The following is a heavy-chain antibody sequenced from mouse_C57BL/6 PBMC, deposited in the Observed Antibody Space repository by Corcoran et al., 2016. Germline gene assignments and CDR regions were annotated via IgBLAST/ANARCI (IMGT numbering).Heavy chain of an antibody. CDR2: IYPGDGDT. J-gene: IGHJ2*01. Sequence: QVQLQQSGAELVKPGASVKLSCKASGYAFSSYWLHWVQLRPGKGIEWMGQIYPGDGDTNYYGKFKGKATLTADNSSSTTYMQLSSLTSEDSAVYFYAKGCDSSGSYYLDYWGQGTTLTVSS. V-gene: IGHV1-80*01. CDR3: AKGCDSSGSYYLDY. CDR1: GYAFSSYW. D-gene: IGHD3-2*02.